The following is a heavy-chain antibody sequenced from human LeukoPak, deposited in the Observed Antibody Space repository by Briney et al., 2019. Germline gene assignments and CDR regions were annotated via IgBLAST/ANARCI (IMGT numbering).Heavy chain of an antibody. CDR1: GGSIRSSGYY. CDR2: MFYSGGT. CDR3: ARVGISWPHYYFDY. Sequence: PSETLSLTCTVSGGSIRSSGYYWGWIRQPPGKGLDWIGNMFYSGGTYYNPSLKSRVTIFVDTSTNQFSLKLTSVIAADTAVYYCARVGISWPHYYFDYWGQGTLVTVSS. J-gene: IGHJ4*02. D-gene: IGHD6-13*01. V-gene: IGHV4-39*01.